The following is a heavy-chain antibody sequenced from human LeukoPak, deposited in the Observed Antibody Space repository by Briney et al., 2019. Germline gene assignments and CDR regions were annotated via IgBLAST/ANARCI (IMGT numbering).Heavy chain of an antibody. CDR2: ISSDGSST. V-gene: IGHV3-74*01. CDR3: TRVPVGSNGWFGP. D-gene: IGHD4-23*01. Sequence: GGSLRLSCAASGFTLSSYWMHWVRQAPGKGLVWVSRISSDGSSTTYADSVKGRFTISRDNAMNTAYLQMNSLRVEDTAVYYCTRVPVGSNGWFGPWGQGTLVTVSS. CDR1: GFTLSSYW. J-gene: IGHJ5*02.